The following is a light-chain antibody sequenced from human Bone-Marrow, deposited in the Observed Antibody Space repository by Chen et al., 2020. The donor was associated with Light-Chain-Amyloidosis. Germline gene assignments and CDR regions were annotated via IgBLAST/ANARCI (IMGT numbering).Light chain of an antibody. CDR3: QSADSSGTDEVI. V-gene: IGLV3-25*03. CDR2: RDT. Sequence: SYELTQPPSVSVSPGQTARITCSGDDLPTKYAYWYQQKPGQAPVLVIHRDTERPSGISERFSGSSSGTTATVTISGGQAEDEADYHCQSADSSGTDEVIFGGGTKLTVL. CDR1: DLPTKY. J-gene: IGLJ2*01.